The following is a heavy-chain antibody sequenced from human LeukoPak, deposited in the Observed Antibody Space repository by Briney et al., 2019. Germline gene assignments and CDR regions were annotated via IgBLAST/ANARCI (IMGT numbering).Heavy chain of an antibody. D-gene: IGHD3-3*01. J-gene: IGHJ5*02. CDR2: IYYSGST. CDR1: GGSISSGGYY. Sequence: SETLSLTCTVSGGSISSGGYYWSWIRQHPGKGLEWIGYIYYSGSTYYNPSLKSRVTISVDTSKNQFSLKLSSVTAADTAVYYCARVTDFWSGNTPSYYCFDPWGQGTLVNVSS. CDR3: ARVTDFWSGNTPSYYCFDP. V-gene: IGHV4-31*03.